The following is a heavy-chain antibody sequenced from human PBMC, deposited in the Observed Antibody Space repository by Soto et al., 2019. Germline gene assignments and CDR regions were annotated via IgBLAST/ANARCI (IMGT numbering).Heavy chain of an antibody. V-gene: IGHV4-31*03. CDR1: GGSISSGGYY. J-gene: IGHJ4*02. D-gene: IGHD5-12*01. Sequence: QVQLQESGPGLVKPSQTLSLTCTVSGGSISSGGYYWSWIRQHPGKGLEWIGYIYYSGSTYYNPSLKSRVTISVDTSKNQFSLKLSSVTAADTAVYYCAREGVDGDGYNFGFFDYWGQGTLVTVSS. CDR2: IYYSGST. CDR3: AREGVDGDGYNFGFFDY.